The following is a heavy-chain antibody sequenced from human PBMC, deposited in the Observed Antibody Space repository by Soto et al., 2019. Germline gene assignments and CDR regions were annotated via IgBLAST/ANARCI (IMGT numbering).Heavy chain of an antibody. Sequence: SETLSLTCTVSGGSISSGGYYWSWIRQHPGKGLEWIGYIYYNGITNYNPSLKSRVTLSVDTSKNQFSLQLSSVTAADTAVYYCARDSSDYPYWGQGTLVTVSS. CDR2: IYYNGIT. D-gene: IGHD1-26*01. J-gene: IGHJ4*02. V-gene: IGHV4-61*08. CDR3: ARDSSDYPY. CDR1: GGSISSGGYY.